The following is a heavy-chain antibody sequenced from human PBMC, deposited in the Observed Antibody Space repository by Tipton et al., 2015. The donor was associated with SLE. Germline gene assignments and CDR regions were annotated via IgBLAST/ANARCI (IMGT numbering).Heavy chain of an antibody. CDR2: IYHSGNT. V-gene: IGHV4-38-2*02. D-gene: IGHD6-19*01. CDR1: VYSITSGHY. Sequence: TLSLTCSVSVYSITSGHYWAWIRQPPGKGLEWIGTIYHSGNTYYSPSLKSRVTISVDTSKNEFSLSLSSVTAADTAVYYCARERAVAGDYSYMDVWGKGTTVTVSS. CDR3: ARERAVAGDYSYMDV. J-gene: IGHJ6*03.